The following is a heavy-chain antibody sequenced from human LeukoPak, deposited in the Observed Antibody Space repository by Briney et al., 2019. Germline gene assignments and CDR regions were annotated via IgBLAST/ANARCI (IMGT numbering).Heavy chain of an antibody. CDR3: ARGGYGTFDY. CDR2: INHSGST. D-gene: IGHD2-15*01. Sequence: GSLRLSCAASGFTFSSYAMSWVRQPPGKGLEWIGEINHSGSTNYNPSLKSRVTISVDTSKNQFSLKLSSVTAADTAVYYCARGGYGTFDYWGQGTLVTVSS. V-gene: IGHV4-34*01. CDR1: GFTFSSYA. J-gene: IGHJ4*02.